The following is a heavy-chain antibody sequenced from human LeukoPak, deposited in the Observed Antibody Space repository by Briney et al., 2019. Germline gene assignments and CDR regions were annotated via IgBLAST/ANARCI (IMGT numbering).Heavy chain of an antibody. CDR2: IYYSGST. Sequence: PSETLPLTCTVSGASITDYYWSWIRQPPGKGLEWIGYIYYSGSTNYNPSLKSRVTISVDTSKNQFSLKLSSVTAADTAVYYCARAHYDSSGYGNWFDPWGQGTLVTVSS. D-gene: IGHD3-22*01. CDR1: GASITDYY. CDR3: ARAHYDSSGYGNWFDP. V-gene: IGHV4-59*01. J-gene: IGHJ5*02.